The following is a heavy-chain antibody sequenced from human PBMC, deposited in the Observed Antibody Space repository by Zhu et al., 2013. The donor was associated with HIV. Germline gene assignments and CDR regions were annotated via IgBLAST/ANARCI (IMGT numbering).Heavy chain of an antibody. CDR2: IIPILGIA. Sequence: QVQLVQSGAEVKKPGSSVKVSCKASGGTFSSYTISWVRQAPGQGLEWMGRIIPILGIANYAQKFQGRVTITADKSTSTAYMELSSLRSEDTAVYYCARGGFIAAAGHSTENYYYYYGSDVWAEGTDGRPSPQ. CDR1: GGTFSSYT. D-gene: IGHD6-13*01. V-gene: IGHV1-69*02. CDR3: ARGGFIAAAGHSTENYYYYYGSDV. J-gene: IGHJ6*04.